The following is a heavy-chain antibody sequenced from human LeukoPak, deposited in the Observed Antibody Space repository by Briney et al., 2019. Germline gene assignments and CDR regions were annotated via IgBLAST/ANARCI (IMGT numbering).Heavy chain of an antibody. J-gene: IGHJ3*02. CDR1: GGSISSYY. Sequence: SETLSLTCTVSGGSISSYYWSWIRQPPGKGLEWIGYIYYSGSTNYNPSLKSRVTISVDTSKNQFSLKLSSVTAADTAVYYCARVGSTVTTRGAFDIWGQGTMVTVSS. V-gene: IGHV4-59*12. D-gene: IGHD4-17*01. CDR2: IYYSGST. CDR3: ARVGSTVTTRGAFDI.